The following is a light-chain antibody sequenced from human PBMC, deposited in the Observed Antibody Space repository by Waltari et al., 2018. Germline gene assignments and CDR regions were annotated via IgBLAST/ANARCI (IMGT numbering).Light chain of an antibody. J-gene: IGLJ3*02. CDR2: DDA. V-gene: IGLV3-21*02. CDR3: HVWDMTSDSWV. Sequence: SYVLTQPRSVSVAPGQTARITCGGQNIGRKSVHWYQQKAGRAPVLVIYDDASRPSGIPEKFACFISAYTATLAISGVEPGDEADYYCHVWDMTSDSWVFGGGTHLAVL. CDR1: NIGRKS.